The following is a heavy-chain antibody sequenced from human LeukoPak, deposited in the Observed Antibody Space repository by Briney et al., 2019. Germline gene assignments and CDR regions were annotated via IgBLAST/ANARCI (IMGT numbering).Heavy chain of an antibody. CDR3: ARDTFNYYYMDV. J-gene: IGHJ6*03. V-gene: IGHV3-48*01. CDR2: ISSSRSTI. CDR1: GFTFSSYS. Sequence: GGSLRLSCAASGFTFSSYSMNWVRQAPGKGLEWVSYISSSRSTIYYADSVKGRFTISRDNAKNSLYLQMNSLRAEDTAVYYCARDTFNYYYMDVWGKGTTVTISS.